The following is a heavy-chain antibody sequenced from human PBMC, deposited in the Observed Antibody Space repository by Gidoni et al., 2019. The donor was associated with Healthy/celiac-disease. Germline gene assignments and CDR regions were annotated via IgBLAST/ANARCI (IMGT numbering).Heavy chain of an antibody. CDR1: GGTFSSYA. Sequence: QVQLVQSGAEVKKPGSSVKVSCKASGGTFSSYAISWVRQAPGQGLEWMGGIIPIFGTANYAQKFQGRVTITADESTSTAYMELSSLRSEDTAVYYCASPGARDGYNFGVGSSQSPFDYWGQGTLVTVSS. V-gene: IGHV1-69*01. CDR2: IIPIFGTA. J-gene: IGHJ4*02. D-gene: IGHD5-12*01. CDR3: ASPGARDGYNFGVGSSQSPFDY.